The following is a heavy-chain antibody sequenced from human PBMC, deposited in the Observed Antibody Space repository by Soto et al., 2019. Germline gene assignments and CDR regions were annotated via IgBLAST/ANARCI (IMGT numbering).Heavy chain of an antibody. D-gene: IGHD4-17*01. V-gene: IGHV1-18*01. Sequence: ASVKFSCRASGYTFTNYGISWVRQAPGQGLEWVGWIHTYNGNTNFAQRFQDRVTLTTDTSTSTAYMELRSLTSDDTAVYYCARDSDYIIAYWGQGTLVTVSS. CDR1: GYTFTNYG. J-gene: IGHJ4*02. CDR2: IHTYNGNT. CDR3: ARDSDYIIAY.